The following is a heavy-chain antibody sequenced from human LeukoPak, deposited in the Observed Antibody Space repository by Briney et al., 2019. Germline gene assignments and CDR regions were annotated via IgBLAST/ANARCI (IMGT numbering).Heavy chain of an antibody. CDR1: GYTFTSYG. CDR3: AREGTLGGRPADYEYYYYYGMDV. CDR2: ISAYNGNT. D-gene: IGHD4/OR15-4a*01. J-gene: IGHJ6*02. Sequence: ASVKVSCKASGYTFTSYGISWVRQAPGQGLEWMGWISAYNGNTNYAQKLQGRVTMTTDNSTNTTYTETRSLRSDDTAVYYCAREGTLGGRPADYEYYYYYGMDVWGQGTTVTVSS. V-gene: IGHV1-18*01.